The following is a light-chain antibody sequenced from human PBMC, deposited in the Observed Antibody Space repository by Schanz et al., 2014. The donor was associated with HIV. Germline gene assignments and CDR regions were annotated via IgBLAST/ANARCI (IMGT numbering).Light chain of an antibody. CDR1: QSFSSRY. J-gene: IGKJ1*01. CDR3: QQYGSSWT. V-gene: IGKV3-20*01. CDR2: GAS. Sequence: EIVLTQSPATLSLSPGERATLSCRASQSFSSRYLSWYQQKPGQAPRLLIYGASIRATGIPDRFSGSGSVADFTLTISRLEPEDFAVYYCQQYGSSWTFGQGTKVEIK.